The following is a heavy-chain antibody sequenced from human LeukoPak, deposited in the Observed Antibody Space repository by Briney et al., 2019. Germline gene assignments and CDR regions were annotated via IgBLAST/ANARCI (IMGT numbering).Heavy chain of an antibody. Sequence: GGSLRLSCAASGFTFSSYGVHWVRQAPGKGLEWVAVIWYDGSNKYYADSVKGRFTISRDNSKNTLYLQMDSLRAEDTAVYYCAKVFPIVTKYYYYMDVWGKGTTVTVSS. CDR1: GFTFSSYG. V-gene: IGHV3-33*06. J-gene: IGHJ6*03. D-gene: IGHD3-16*02. CDR2: IWYDGSNK. CDR3: AKVFPIVTKYYYYMDV.